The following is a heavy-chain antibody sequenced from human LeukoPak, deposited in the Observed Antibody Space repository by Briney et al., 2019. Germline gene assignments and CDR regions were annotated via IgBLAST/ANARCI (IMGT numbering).Heavy chain of an antibody. Sequence: SETLSLTCTVSGGSISSYYWSWIRQPPGKGLGWIGYIYYSGSTNYSPSLKSRVTISVDTSKNQFSLKLSSVTAADTAVYYCARDNGPTDAFDIWGQGTMVTVSS. CDR3: ARDNGPTDAFDI. D-gene: IGHD3-16*02. V-gene: IGHV4-59*01. CDR1: GGSISSYY. CDR2: IYYSGST. J-gene: IGHJ3*02.